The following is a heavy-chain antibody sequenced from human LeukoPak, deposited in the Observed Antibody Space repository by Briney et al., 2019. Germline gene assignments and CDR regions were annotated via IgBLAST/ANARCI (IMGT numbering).Heavy chain of an antibody. CDR2: ISAYNGNT. Sequence: ASVKVSCKASGYTFTSYGISWVRQAPGQGLEWMGWISAYNGNTNYAQKLQGRVTMTTDTSTSTAYMELRSLRSDDTAVYYCARDYSYYYGSGSYSYYYYYMDVWGKGTTVTVSS. D-gene: IGHD3-10*01. CDR3: ARDYSYYYGSGSYSYYYYYMDV. J-gene: IGHJ6*03. CDR1: GYTFTSYG. V-gene: IGHV1-18*01.